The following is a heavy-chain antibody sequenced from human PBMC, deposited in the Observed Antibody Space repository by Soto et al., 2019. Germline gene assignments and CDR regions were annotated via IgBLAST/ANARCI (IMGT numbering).Heavy chain of an antibody. D-gene: IGHD6-13*01. CDR3: ARGWDLSSSWSAIFDY. J-gene: IGHJ4*02. CDR1: GGTFSSYA. Sequence: VKVSCKASGGTFSSYAISWVRQAPGQGLEWTGGIIPIFGTANYAQKFQGRVTITADESTSTAYMELSSLRSEDTAVYYCARGWDLSSSWSAIFDYWGQGTLVTVSS. CDR2: IIPIFGTA. V-gene: IGHV1-69*13.